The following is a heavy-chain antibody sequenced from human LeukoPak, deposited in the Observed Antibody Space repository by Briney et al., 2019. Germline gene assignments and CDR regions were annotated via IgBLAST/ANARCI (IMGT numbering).Heavy chain of an antibody. D-gene: IGHD2-15*01. Sequence: GGSLRLSCAASGLTFSNAWMSWVRQAPGKGLEWVGRIKSKTDGGTKDYAAPVKGRFTISRDDSKNTLYLQMNSLKTEDTAVYYCTTWEVVAAYYFDYWGQGTLVTVSS. CDR3: TTWEVVAAYYFDY. V-gene: IGHV3-15*01. J-gene: IGHJ4*02. CDR1: GLTFSNAW. CDR2: IKSKTDGGTK.